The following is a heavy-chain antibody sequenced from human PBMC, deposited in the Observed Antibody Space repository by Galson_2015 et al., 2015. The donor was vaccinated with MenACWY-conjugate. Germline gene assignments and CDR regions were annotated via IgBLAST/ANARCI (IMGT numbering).Heavy chain of an antibody. V-gene: IGHV3-48*01. CDR1: GFTFSAYT. J-gene: IGHJ4*02. CDR3: ARDYPHPPNFDC. CDR2: ISSDSYTT. Sequence: SLRLSCAASGFTFSAYTMHWVRQAPGKGLEWVSYISSDSYTTDYADSAKGRFTISRDNAKNSLYLQMNSLRAEDTAVFYCARDYPHPPNFDCWGQGTLVTVSS.